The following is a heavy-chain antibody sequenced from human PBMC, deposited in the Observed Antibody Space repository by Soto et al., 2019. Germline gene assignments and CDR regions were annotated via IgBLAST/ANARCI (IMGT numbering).Heavy chain of an antibody. Sequence: QVQLVESGGGVVQPGRSLRLSCAASAFTFSTYAMHWVRQAPGKGLEWVALISYDGTNKYYPDSVKGRFTISRDNSKNTLYLQMNSLTAEDTAVYYCARDYNGDYLDYWGQGTLVTVSS. V-gene: IGHV3-30-3*01. J-gene: IGHJ4*02. CDR2: ISYDGTNK. CDR1: AFTFSTYA. D-gene: IGHD1-1*01. CDR3: ARDYNGDYLDY.